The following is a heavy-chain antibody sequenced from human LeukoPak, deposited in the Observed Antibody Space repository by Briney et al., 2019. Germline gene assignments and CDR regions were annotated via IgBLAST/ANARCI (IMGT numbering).Heavy chain of an antibody. CDR1: GFTFSSYE. Sequence: GGSLRLSCAASGFTFSSYEMHWVRQAPGKGLEWISYVSSSASTIYYADSVKGRFTISRDNGKNSLYLQMNSLRTADTAVYYCSRDRYSVTWSETFDYWGQGTQVTVSS. D-gene: IGHD6-13*01. J-gene: IGHJ4*02. V-gene: IGHV3-48*03. CDR3: SRDRYSVTWSETFDY. CDR2: VSSSASTI.